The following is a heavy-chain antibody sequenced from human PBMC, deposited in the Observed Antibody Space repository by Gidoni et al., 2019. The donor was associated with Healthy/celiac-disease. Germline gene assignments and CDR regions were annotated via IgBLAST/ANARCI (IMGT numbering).Heavy chain of an antibody. V-gene: IGHV3-21*01. CDR2: ISSSSSYI. CDR3: ARITMVRGHYGMDV. CDR1: GFTFRSYS. D-gene: IGHD3-10*01. J-gene: IGHJ6*02. Sequence: EVQLVESGGALVKPGGSLRLSCAASGFTFRSYSMNWGRQVPGKGLEWVSSISSSSSYIYYADSVKGRFTISRDNAKNSLYLQMNSLRAEDTAVYYFARITMVRGHYGMDVWGQGTTVTVSS.